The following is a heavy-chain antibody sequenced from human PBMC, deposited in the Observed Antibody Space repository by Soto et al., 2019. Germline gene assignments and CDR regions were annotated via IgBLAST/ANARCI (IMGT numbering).Heavy chain of an antibody. Sequence: PGGSLRLSCAASGFTFSSYSMNWVRQAPGKGLEWVSSISSSSSYIYYADSVKGRFTISRDNAKNSLYLQMNSLRAEDTAVYYCARSEGGQVVRNYYYYGMDVWGQGTTVTVSS. CDR1: GFTFSSYS. CDR3: ARSEGGQVVRNYYYYGMDV. D-gene: IGHD6-13*01. V-gene: IGHV3-21*01. J-gene: IGHJ6*02. CDR2: ISSSSSYI.